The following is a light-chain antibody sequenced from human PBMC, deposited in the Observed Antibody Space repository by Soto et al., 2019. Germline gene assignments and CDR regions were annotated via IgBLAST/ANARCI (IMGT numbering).Light chain of an antibody. CDR2: ENN. V-gene: IGLV1-51*02. CDR1: SSNIGNNH. CDR3: GTWDSSLSAGV. Sequence: QSVLTQPPSVSAAPGQKVTISCSGSSSNIGNNHLSWYQQLPGTAPKLLIYENNKRPSGIPDRFSGSKSGTSATLGITGLQTGDEADYYCGTWDSSLSAGVFGEGTKLTVL. J-gene: IGLJ3*02.